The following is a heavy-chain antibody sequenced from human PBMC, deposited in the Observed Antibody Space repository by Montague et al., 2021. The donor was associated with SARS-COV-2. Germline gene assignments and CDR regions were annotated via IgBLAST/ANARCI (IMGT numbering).Heavy chain of an antibody. D-gene: IGHD3-10*02. CDR1: GGSISSNY. J-gene: IGHJ4*02. V-gene: IGHV4-59*01. Sequence: SETLSLTCTVSGGSISSNYWSWIRQPPGKGLECIGYISYSGSTHYNPSLKSRVTISVDTSKNQFYLKLSSVTAADTAVYYCARVKRGCDYVLGVSAHFDYWGQGTLVTVSS. CDR2: ISYSGST. CDR3: ARVKRGCDYVLGVSAHFDY.